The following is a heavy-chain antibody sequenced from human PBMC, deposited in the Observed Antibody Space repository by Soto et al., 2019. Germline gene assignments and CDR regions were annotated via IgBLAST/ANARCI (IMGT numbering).Heavy chain of an antibody. J-gene: IGHJ4*02. Sequence: QVQLVQSGAEVKKPGSSVKVSCKASGGTFSSYTISWVRQAPGQGLEWMGRIIPILGIANYAQKFQGRVTITADKSTSTAYMELSSLRSEDTAVYYCARDTDYGGNPPKHWGQGTLVTVSS. CDR2: IIPILGIA. D-gene: IGHD4-17*01. V-gene: IGHV1-69*08. CDR3: ARDTDYGGNPPKH. CDR1: GGTFSSYT.